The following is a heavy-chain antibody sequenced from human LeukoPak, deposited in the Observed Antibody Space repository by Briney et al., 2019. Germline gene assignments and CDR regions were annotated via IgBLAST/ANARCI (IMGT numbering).Heavy chain of an antibody. J-gene: IGHJ4*02. CDR1: GGSISSSSYY. D-gene: IGHD6-19*01. V-gene: IGHV4-39*01. CDR3: ARGLWLANFDL. CDR2: IYYSGST. Sequence: PSETLSLTCTVSGGSISSSSYYWGWIRQPPGKGLEWIGSIYYSGSTDYTPSLKSRLTMSLDTSKNQFSLHLNSVTVADSAIYYCARGLWLANFDLWGRGTLVTVSS.